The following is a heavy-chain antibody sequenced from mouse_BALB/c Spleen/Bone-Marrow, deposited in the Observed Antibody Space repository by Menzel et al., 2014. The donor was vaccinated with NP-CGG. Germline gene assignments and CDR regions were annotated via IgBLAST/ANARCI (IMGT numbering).Heavy chain of an antibody. CDR2: INPGSSTI. V-gene: IGHV4-1*02. D-gene: IGHD2-1*01. Sequence: EVKLQESGGGLVQPGGSLKLSCVASGFDFSRYWMSWVRQAPGKGLEWIGEINPGSSTINYTPSLKDKFIISRDNAKNTLYLQMSKVRSEDAALYFCALLGNYGYFDFLVPGPTVSVSS. CDR3: ALLGNYGYFDF. CDR1: GFDFSRYW. J-gene: IGHJ1*01.